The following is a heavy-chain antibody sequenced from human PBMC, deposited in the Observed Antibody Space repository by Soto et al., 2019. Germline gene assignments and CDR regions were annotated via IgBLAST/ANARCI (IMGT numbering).Heavy chain of an antibody. CDR1: GFTFSSYS. V-gene: IGHV3-48*01. CDR2: ISSSSSTI. CDR3: AREDMVRGAMYYYYYMDF. Sequence: EVQLVESGGGLVQPGGSLRLSCAASGFTFSSYSMNWVRQAPGKGLEWVSYISSSSSTIYYADSVKGRFTISRDNAKNSLYLQMNSLRAEDTAVYYCAREDMVRGAMYYYYYMDFWCKRTTVTVSS. J-gene: IGHJ6*03. D-gene: IGHD3-10*01.